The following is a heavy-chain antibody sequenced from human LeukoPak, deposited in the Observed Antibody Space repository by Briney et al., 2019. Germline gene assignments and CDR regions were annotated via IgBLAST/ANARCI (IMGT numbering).Heavy chain of an antibody. CDR2: ISGSGGST. CDR1: GFTFSSYA. CDR3: AKDGTYCGGDCYPNWYFDL. D-gene: IGHD2-21*02. V-gene: IGHV3-23*01. J-gene: IGHJ2*01. Sequence: PGGSLRLSCAASGFTFSSYAMSWVRQAPGKGLEWVSAISGSGGSTYYADSVKGRFTISRDNSKNTLYLQMNSLRAEDTAVYYCAKDGTYCGGDCYPNWYFDLRGRGTLVTVSS.